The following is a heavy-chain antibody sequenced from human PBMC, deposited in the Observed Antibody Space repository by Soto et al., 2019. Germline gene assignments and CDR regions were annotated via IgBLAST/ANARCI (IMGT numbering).Heavy chain of an antibody. CDR3: AQRGVDTFGLSY. J-gene: IGHJ4*02. Sequence: EVQLVESGGGLVQPGGSLRLSCAVSGFTFSSFWMHWVRQAPGEGLVLVSRINTDGSSTSYANSVKGRFAISRDNAKNTLYLQRNSLRVEDTAMYYCAQRGVDTFGLSYWGQGTLVTVSS. CDR1: GFTFSSFW. CDR2: INTDGSST. V-gene: IGHV3-74*01. D-gene: IGHD3-10*01.